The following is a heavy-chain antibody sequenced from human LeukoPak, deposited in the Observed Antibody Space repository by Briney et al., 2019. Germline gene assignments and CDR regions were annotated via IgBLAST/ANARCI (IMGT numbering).Heavy chain of an antibody. CDR1: GGTFSSYA. CDR3: ARDGGYSSSWYTY. J-gene: IGHJ4*02. D-gene: IGHD6-13*01. V-gene: IGHV1-69*05. Sequence: SVKVSCKASGGTFSSYAISWVRQAPGQGLGWMGGIIPIFGTANYAQKFQGRVTITTDESTSTAYMELSSLRSEDTAVYYCARDGGYSSSWYTYWGQGTLVTVSS. CDR2: IIPIFGTA.